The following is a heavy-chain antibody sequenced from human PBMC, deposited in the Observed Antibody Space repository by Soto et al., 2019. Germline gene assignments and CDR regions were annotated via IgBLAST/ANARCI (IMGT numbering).Heavy chain of an antibody. CDR2: ISYDGSNK. CDR3: ARAGPFRGSSGYYYLTKIWPMDY. CDR1: GFTFSSYA. D-gene: IGHD3-22*01. Sequence: PGGSLRLSCAASGFTFSSYAMHWVRQAPGKGLEWVAVISYDGSNKYYADSVKGRFTISRDNSKNTLYLQMNSLRAEDTAVYYCARAGPFRGSSGYYYLTKIWPMDYWGQGTLVTVSS. J-gene: IGHJ4*02. V-gene: IGHV3-30-3*01.